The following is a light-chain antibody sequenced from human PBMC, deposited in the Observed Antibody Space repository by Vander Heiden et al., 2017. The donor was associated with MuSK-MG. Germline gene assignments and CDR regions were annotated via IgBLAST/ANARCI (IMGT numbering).Light chain of an antibody. Sequence: IRMTTSPLSLPVATEQTASISCRSSQSLLHSNGYNYLDWYLQKPGQSPQILIYLGSNRASGGPDRFSGSGSGTDFTLEISRGEAEDVGVYYCMQDLQTPFLTFGGGTKVEIK. CDR1: QSLLHSNGYNY. CDR2: LGS. CDR3: MQDLQTPFLT. V-gene: IGKV2-28*01. J-gene: IGKJ4*01.